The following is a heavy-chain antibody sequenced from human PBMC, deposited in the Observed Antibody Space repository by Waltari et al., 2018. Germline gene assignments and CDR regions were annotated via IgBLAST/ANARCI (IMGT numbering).Heavy chain of an antibody. Sequence: QITLKESGPTLVKPTQTLTLTCTFSGFSLGTSGVGVGWIRQPPGKALEWLALIYWDDDKRYSPSLKSRLTITKDTSKKQVVLTMTNMDPVDTATYYWGHRGSSSWTNYYHGMDGWGQGTTVTVSS. CDR2: IYWDDDK. CDR3: GHRGSSSWTNYYHGMDG. V-gene: IGHV2-5*02. J-gene: IGHJ6*02. D-gene: IGHD6-13*01. CDR1: GFSLGTSGVG.